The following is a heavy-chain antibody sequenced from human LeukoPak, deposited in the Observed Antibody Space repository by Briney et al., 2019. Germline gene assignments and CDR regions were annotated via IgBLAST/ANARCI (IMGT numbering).Heavy chain of an antibody. D-gene: IGHD6-13*01. CDR3: ARAGGIAAAGTSIFRFDY. Sequence: GGSLRLSCAASGFTFSDYYMSWIRQAPGKGLEWVSYISSSGSTIYHADSVKGRFTISRDNAKYSLYLQMNSLRAEDTAVYYCARAGGIAAAGTSIFRFDYWGQGTLVTVSS. CDR2: ISSSGSTI. CDR1: GFTFSDYY. V-gene: IGHV3-11*04. J-gene: IGHJ4*02.